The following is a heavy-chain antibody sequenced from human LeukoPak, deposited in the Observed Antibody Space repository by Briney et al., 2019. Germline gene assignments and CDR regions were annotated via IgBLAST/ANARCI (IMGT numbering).Heavy chain of an antibody. V-gene: IGHV3-48*04. CDR3: ARGGLYHYSGTSGDY. CDR1: GFTFSTYT. J-gene: IGHJ4*02. CDR2: ISSIGSTI. D-gene: IGHD1-26*01. Sequence: GGSLRLSCAASGFTFSTYTMNWVRQAPGKGLEWVSSISSIGSTIYYADSVKGRFTISRDNAKNSLYLQMNSLRAEDTAVYYCARGGLYHYSGTSGDYWGQGTLVTVSS.